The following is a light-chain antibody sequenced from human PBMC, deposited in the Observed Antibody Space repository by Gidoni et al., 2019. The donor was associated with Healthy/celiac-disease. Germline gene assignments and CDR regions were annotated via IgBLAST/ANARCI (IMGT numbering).Light chain of an antibody. Sequence: AIRITQSPSSLSASTGDRVTIPCRASQGISSYLAWYQQKPGKAPKLLIYAASTLQSGVPSRFSCSGSGTDFTLTISCLQSEDFATYYCQQYYSYPQTFGQGTKVEIK. CDR3: QQYYSYPQT. CDR1: QGISSY. CDR2: AAS. V-gene: IGKV1-8*01. J-gene: IGKJ1*01.